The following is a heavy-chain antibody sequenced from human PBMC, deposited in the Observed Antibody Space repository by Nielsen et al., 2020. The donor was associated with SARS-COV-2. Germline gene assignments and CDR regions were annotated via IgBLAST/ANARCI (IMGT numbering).Heavy chain of an antibody. D-gene: IGHD6-13*01. CDR2: VYYSGST. CDR1: GGSISSSSYY. V-gene: IGHV4-39*07. CDR3: ASTFTGAAAGTWWFDP. Sequence: GSLRLSCTVSGGSISSSSYYWGWIRQPPGKGLEWIGSVYYSGSTNYNPSLKSRVTISVDTSKNQFSLKLSSVTAADTAVYYCASTFTGAAAGTWWFDPWGQGTLVTVSS. J-gene: IGHJ5*02.